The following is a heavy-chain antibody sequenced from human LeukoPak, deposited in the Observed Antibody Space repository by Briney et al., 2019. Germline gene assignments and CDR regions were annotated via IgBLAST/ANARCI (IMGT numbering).Heavy chain of an antibody. D-gene: IGHD1-26*01. Sequence: PSETLSLTCTVSGGSISSGGYYWSWIRQHPGKGLEWIGYIYYSGSTYYNPSLKSRVTISVDTSKNQFSLKLSSVTAADTAVYYCARGSGSYEVDFDYWGQGTLVTVSS. CDR2: IYYSGST. J-gene: IGHJ4*02. V-gene: IGHV4-31*03. CDR1: GGSISSGGYY. CDR3: ARGSGSYEVDFDY.